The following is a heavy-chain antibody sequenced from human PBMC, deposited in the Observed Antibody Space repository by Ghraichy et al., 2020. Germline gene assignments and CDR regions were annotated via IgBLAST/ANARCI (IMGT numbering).Heavy chain of an antibody. D-gene: IGHD3-3*01. CDR1: GGSFSGYY. CDR3: ATHPIRRARFLERLDTRLYGMDV. Sequence: SETLSLTCAVYGGSFSGYYWSWIRQPPGKGLEWIGEINHSGSTNYNPSLKSRVTISVDTSKNQFSLKLSSVTAADTAVYYCATHPIRRARFLERLDTRLYGMDVWCQGTTVTVSS. J-gene: IGHJ6*02. V-gene: IGHV4-34*01. CDR2: INHSGST.